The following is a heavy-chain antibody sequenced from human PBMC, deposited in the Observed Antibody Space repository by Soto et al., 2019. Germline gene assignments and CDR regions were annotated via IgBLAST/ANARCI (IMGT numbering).Heavy chain of an antibody. CDR1: GYRFTSYW. CDR2: IYPGDSDT. J-gene: IGHJ4*02. CDR3: ARLTGSGWYSPFFDY. V-gene: IGHV5-51*01. D-gene: IGHD6-19*01. Sequence: GESLKISCKGSGYRFTSYWIGWVRQMPGKGLEWMGIIYPGDSDTRYSPSFQGQVTISADKSISTAYLQWSSLKASDTAMYYCARLTGSGWYSPFFDYWGQGTLVTVSS.